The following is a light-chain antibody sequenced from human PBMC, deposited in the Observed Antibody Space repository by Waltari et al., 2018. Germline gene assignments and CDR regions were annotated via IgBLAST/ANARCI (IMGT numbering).Light chain of an antibody. Sequence: PGERATLSCRASQSVNKYLAWYQQKPGQAPRLLIYDASIRTTDIPDRFSGSWSGTDYSLTISRLEPEDFAVYYCQKYGTLPATFGQGTKVEIK. CDR1: QSVNKY. J-gene: IGKJ1*01. CDR3: QKYGTLPAT. V-gene: IGKV3-20*01. CDR2: DAS.